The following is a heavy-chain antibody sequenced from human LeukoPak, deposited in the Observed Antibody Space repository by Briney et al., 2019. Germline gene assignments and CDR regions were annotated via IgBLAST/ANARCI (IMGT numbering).Heavy chain of an antibody. J-gene: IGHJ4*02. CDR1: GFTFSSYS. CDR3: ARGGGRGRTGFDY. V-gene: IGHV3-48*04. D-gene: IGHD3-16*01. CDR2: ISSNSSSI. Sequence: GGSLRLSCAASGFTFSSYSMNWVRQAPGKGLEWLSYISSNSSSIYYAGSMKGRFTISRDNAKKSLDLQMNSLRAEDTAVYYCARGGGRGRTGFDYWGQGTLVTVSS.